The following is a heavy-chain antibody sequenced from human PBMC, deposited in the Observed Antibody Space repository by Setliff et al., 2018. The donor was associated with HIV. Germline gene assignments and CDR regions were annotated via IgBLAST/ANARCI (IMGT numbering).Heavy chain of an antibody. D-gene: IGHD3-10*01. CDR1: GGSISSGSYY. CDR3: SRYYFGSASRNFCQFMDV. CDR2: IYASGNT. Sequence: SETLSLTCNVSGGSISSGSYYWNWIRQPAGKGLEWIGRIYASGNTNYNPSLKGRVTISIDTSKNQFSLRLTSVTAADTAVYYCSRYYFGSASRNFCQFMDVWGKGTTVTVSS. V-gene: IGHV4-61*02. J-gene: IGHJ6*03.